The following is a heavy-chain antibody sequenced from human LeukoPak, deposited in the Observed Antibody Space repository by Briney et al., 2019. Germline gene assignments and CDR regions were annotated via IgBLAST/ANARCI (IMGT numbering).Heavy chain of an antibody. D-gene: IGHD3-10*01. CDR1: GGSISSYY. Sequence: SETLSLTCTASGGSISSYYWSWIRQPPGKGLEWIGYIYYSGSPNYNPSLKSRVTISVDTSKNQFSLKLSSVTAADTAVYYCARDPPPYGAGGGYYFDYWGQGTLVTVSS. CDR2: IYYSGSP. CDR3: ARDPPPYGAGGGYYFDY. V-gene: IGHV4-59*01. J-gene: IGHJ4*02.